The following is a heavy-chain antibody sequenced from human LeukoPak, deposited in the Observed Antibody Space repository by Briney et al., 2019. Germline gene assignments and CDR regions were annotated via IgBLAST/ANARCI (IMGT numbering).Heavy chain of an antibody. V-gene: IGHV3-21*01. CDR1: GFTFSSYS. CDR3: ARDRDYDILTGYYYYGMDV. Sequence: GGSLRLSCAASGFTFSSYSMNWVRQAPGKGLECVSSISTSSSYIYYADSVKGRFTIPRDNAKNSLYLQMNSLRAEDTAVYYCARDRDYDILTGYYYYGMDVWGKGTTVTVSS. D-gene: IGHD3-9*01. CDR2: ISTSSSYI. J-gene: IGHJ6*04.